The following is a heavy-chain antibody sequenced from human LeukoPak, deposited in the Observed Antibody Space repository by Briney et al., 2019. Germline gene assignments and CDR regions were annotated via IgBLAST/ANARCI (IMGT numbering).Heavy chain of an antibody. CDR2: IYRSGETT. CDR3: AGARGYYSPFDY. D-gene: IGHD3-22*01. J-gene: IGHJ4*02. Sequence: PGGSLRLSCATTGFTFSNYNMHWVRQAPGRGLEWVSYIYRSGETTYYADSVRGRFTISRDNAKNSLYLQMNSLRADDTAMYYCAGARGYYSPFDYWGQGALVTVSS. CDR1: GFTFSNYN. V-gene: IGHV3-48*01.